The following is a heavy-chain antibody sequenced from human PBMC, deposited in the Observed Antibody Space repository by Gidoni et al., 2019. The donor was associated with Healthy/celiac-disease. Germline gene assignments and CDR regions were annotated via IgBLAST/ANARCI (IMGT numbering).Heavy chain of an antibody. D-gene: IGHD2-2*01. J-gene: IGHJ4*02. Sequence: QVQLVESGGGLVKPGGSLRLSCAASGFTFSDYYMSWIRQAPGKGLEWVSYISSSSSYTNYADSVKGRFTISRDNAKNSLYLQMNSLRAEDTAVYYCARGVGDIVVVPAAIDYWGQGTLVTVSS. CDR3: ARGVGDIVVVPAAIDY. CDR2: ISSSSSYT. V-gene: IGHV3-11*05. CDR1: GFTFSDYY.